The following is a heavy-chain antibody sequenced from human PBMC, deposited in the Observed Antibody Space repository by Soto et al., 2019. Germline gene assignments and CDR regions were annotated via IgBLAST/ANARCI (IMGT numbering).Heavy chain of an antibody. CDR1: GYTFTGYY. CDR2: INPNSGGT. CDR3: ASGSDLYCSSTSCSLLWFDP. V-gene: IGHV1-2*02. D-gene: IGHD2-2*01. J-gene: IGHJ5*02. Sequence: ASVKVSCKASGYTFTGYYMHWVRQAPGQGLEWMGWINPNSGGTNYAQKFQGRVTMTRDTSISTAYMELSRMRSDDTAVYYCASGSDLYCSSTSCSLLWFDPWGQGNLVTVSS.